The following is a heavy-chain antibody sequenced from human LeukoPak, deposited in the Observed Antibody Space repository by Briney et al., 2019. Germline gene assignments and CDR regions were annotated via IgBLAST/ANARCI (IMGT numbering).Heavy chain of an antibody. V-gene: IGHV3-21*01. Sequence: GGSLRLSCAASGFTVSSNYMSWVRQAPGKGLEWVSSISSSSSYIYYADSVKGRFTISRDNAKNSLYLQMNSLRAEDTAVYYCAKDRFPLPGPFDYWGQGTLVTVSS. CDR2: ISSSSSYI. J-gene: IGHJ4*02. D-gene: IGHD3-3*01. CDR3: AKDRFPLPGPFDY. CDR1: GFTVSSNY.